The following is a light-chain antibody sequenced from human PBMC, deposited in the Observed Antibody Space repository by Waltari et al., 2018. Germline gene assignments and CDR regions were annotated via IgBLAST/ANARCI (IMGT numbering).Light chain of an antibody. CDR3: QQYCTTPT. CDR1: QSVLYRSNNKEY. J-gene: IGKJ1*01. V-gene: IGKV4-1*01. Sequence: DIVMTQSPDSLAVSLGERATINCKSSQSVLYRSNNKEYLAWYQPKPGPPAKLLIYWASTRESGVPDRFSGSGSGTDFTLTISSLQAEDVAVYYCQQYCTTPTFGQGTKVEIK. CDR2: WAS.